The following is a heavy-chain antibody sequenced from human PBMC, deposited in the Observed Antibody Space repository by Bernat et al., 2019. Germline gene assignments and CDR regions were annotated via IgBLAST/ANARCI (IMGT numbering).Heavy chain of an antibody. CDR2: IYSGGST. CDR1: GFTVSSNY. CDR3: ASTGRFLEWLLFDY. Sequence: EVQLVESGGGLIQPGGSLRLSCAASGFTVSSNYMSWVRQAPGKGLEWVSVIYSGGSTYYADSVKGRFTISRDNSKNTLYLQMNSLRAEDTAVYYCASTGRFLEWLLFDYWGQGTLVTVSS. D-gene: IGHD3-3*01. J-gene: IGHJ4*02. V-gene: IGHV3-53*01.